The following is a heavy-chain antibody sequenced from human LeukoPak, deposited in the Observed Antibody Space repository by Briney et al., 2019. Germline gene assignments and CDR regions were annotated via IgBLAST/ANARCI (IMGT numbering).Heavy chain of an antibody. Sequence: GGSLRLSCAASGFTFSSYAMHWVRQAPGKGLEWVAVISYDGSNKYYADSVKSRFTISRDNSKNTLYLQMNSLRAEDTAVYYCARDSGNSGWPFDYWGQGTLVTVSS. CDR3: ARDSGNSGWPFDY. D-gene: IGHD6-19*01. CDR1: GFTFSSYA. V-gene: IGHV3-30-3*01. CDR2: ISYDGSNK. J-gene: IGHJ4*02.